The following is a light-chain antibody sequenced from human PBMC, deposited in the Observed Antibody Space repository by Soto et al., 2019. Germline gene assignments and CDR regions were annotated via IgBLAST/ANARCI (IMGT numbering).Light chain of an antibody. V-gene: IGKV3-20*01. CDR2: RTS. CDR1: QSVTIN. J-gene: IGKJ4*01. Sequence: EIVLTQSPATLSVSPGERATLSCRASQSVTINLAWYQQKPGQAPRLLIYRTSSRAPGIPDRFSGSGSGTDFTLSISRLEPEDFAVYYSQQYSSSPLLTFGGGTKV. CDR3: QQYSSSPLLT.